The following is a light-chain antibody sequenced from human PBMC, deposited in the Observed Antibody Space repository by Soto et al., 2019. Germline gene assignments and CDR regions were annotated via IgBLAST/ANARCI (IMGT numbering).Light chain of an antibody. V-gene: IGKV3-15*01. J-gene: IGKJ4*01. CDR3: KQYNNWPPIT. Sequence: EIVMTQSPATLSVSPGEGATLSCRASQSFSSNLAWYQQKPGQAPRLLIYAASTRADGIPARFSGSGFGTELTLTISSLLSEDFAVYYCKQYNNWPPITFGGGTKVEI. CDR1: QSFSSN. CDR2: AAS.